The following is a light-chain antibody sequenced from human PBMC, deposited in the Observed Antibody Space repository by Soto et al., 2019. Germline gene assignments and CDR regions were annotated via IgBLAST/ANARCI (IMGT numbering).Light chain of an antibody. J-gene: IGKJ5*01. CDR2: DAS. Sequence: EILLTQSPGTLSLSPGERVTISCRASQGVSSSYLAWYQQKPGKAPKLLIYDASNRATGIPARFSGSGSGTEFTLTIRRLQSEDFAVYYCQQYEKWPHSITFGQGTRLEIK. CDR1: QGVSSSY. V-gene: IGKV3D-15*01. CDR3: QQYEKWPHSIT.